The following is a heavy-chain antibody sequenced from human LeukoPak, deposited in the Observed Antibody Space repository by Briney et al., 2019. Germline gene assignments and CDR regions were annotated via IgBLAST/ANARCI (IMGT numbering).Heavy chain of an antibody. CDR1: GYTFTSYG. V-gene: IGHV1-46*01. J-gene: IGHJ4*02. D-gene: IGHD6-19*01. Sequence: GASVKVSCKASGYTFTSYGISWVRQAPGQGLEWMGIIKPSGGDTSFAQKFQARVTLTRDTSTSTVYMELSSLTFEDTAVYYCARDWSESGIAVADYFDYWGQGTLVTVSS. CDR3: ARDWSESGIAVADYFDY. CDR2: IKPSGGDT.